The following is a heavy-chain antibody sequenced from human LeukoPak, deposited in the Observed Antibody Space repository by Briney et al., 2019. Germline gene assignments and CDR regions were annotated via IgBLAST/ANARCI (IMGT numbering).Heavy chain of an antibody. D-gene: IGHD4-17*01. CDR1: GFTFSSYA. Sequence: GRSLRLSCAASGFTFSSYAMNWVRQAPGKGLEWVSAVRGSDAGTSYADSVKGRFTISRDNSKNTLYLQMNSLRAEDTAVYYCAREDPQTTVPEGLDVWGQGTTVTVSS. V-gene: IGHV3-23*01. CDR2: VRGSDAGT. CDR3: AREDPQTTVPEGLDV. J-gene: IGHJ6*02.